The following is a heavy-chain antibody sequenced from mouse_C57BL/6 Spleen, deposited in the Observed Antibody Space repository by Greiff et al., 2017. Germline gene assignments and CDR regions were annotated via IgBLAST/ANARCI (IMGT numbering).Heavy chain of an antibody. CDR2: IYPGSGST. CDR3: ARAVVTTSYFDY. Sequence: QVQLQQPGAELVKPGASVKMSCKASGYTFTSYWITWVKQRPGQGLEWIGDIYPGSGSTNYNEKFKSKATLTVDTSSSTAYMQLSSLTSEDSAVYYCARAVVTTSYFDYWGQGTTLTVSS. V-gene: IGHV1-55*01. D-gene: IGHD2-2*01. J-gene: IGHJ2*01. CDR1: GYTFTSYW.